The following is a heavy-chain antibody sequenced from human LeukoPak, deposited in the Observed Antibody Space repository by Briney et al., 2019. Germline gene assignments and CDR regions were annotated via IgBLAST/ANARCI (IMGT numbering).Heavy chain of an antibody. J-gene: IGHJ6*03. Sequence: SETLSLTCTVSGGSFNLYSWTWTRQPPGKGLEWIAEIGHGGNINFNPSLKSRVTVSLDTSKNQFSLSLSSVTAADTAVYYCASRETFYFYYMDVWGNGTTVTVSS. CDR1: GGSFNLYS. D-gene: IGHD1-26*01. CDR3: ASRETFYFYYMDV. CDR2: IGHGGNI. V-gene: IGHV4-34*01.